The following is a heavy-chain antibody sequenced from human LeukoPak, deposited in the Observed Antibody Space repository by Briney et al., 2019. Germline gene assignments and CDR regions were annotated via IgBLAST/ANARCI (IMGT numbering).Heavy chain of an antibody. CDR3: TRSYIAARRRFDY. Sequence: SETLSLTCTVSGGSISTGSYYWSWIRQPAGKGLEWIGRIYTSGSTNYSPSLKSRVTISVDTSKNQFSLKLSSVTAADTAVYYCTRSYIAARRRFDYWGQGTLVTVSS. CDR1: GGSISTGSYY. V-gene: IGHV4-61*02. CDR2: IYTSGST. J-gene: IGHJ4*02. D-gene: IGHD6-6*01.